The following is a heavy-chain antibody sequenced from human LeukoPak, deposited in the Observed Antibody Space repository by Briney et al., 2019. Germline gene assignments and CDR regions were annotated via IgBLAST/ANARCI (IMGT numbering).Heavy chain of an antibody. Sequence: PGGSLRLSCAASGFTVSSNYMSWVRQAPGKGLEWVSAISGSGGSTYYADSVKGRSTISRDNSKNTLYLQMNSLRAEDTAVYYCAKARRTSGYYYYGMDVWGQGTTVTVS. CDR1: GFTVSSNY. V-gene: IGHV3-23*01. CDR3: AKARRTSGYYYYGMDV. J-gene: IGHJ6*02. CDR2: ISGSGGST. D-gene: IGHD2-2*01.